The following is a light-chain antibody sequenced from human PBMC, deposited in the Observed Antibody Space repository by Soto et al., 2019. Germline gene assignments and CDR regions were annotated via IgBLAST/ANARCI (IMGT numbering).Light chain of an antibody. CDR1: SSDVGGYNY. CDR2: DVS. V-gene: IGLV2-14*01. J-gene: IGLJ2*01. Sequence: QSALTQPASVSGSPGQSITISCTGTSSDVGGYNYVSWYQQHPGKAPKLMIYDVSNRPSGVSNRFSGSKSGNTASLTISVLQAEDEADDYCSSYTSSSTSVVFGGGTKLTVL. CDR3: SSYTSSSTSVV.